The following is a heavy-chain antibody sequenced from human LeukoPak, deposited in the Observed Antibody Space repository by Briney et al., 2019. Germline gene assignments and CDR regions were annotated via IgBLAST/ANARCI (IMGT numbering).Heavy chain of an antibody. D-gene: IGHD3-22*01. J-gene: IGHJ4*02. CDR1: GFTFSSSG. V-gene: IGHV3-33*01. Sequence: PGGSLRLSCAASGFTFSSSGMHWVRQAPGKGLEWVAAIWYDGSNRYYADPVKGRFTVSRDNSKNTLYLQMNSLRAEDTAVYYCARAKGVSTGYRPTDYWGQGTLVTVSS. CDR2: IWYDGSNR. CDR3: ARAKGVSTGYRPTDY.